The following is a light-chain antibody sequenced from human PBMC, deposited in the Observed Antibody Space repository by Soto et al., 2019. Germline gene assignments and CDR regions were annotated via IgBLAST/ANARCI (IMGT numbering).Light chain of an antibody. Sequence: QSVLTQPPSSSGNPGQRVTISCSGSSSNIGRNSLTWYQQLPGSAPKLLIYRDSQRPSGVPDRFSSSNSGTSASLAISGLRSEDEAFYYCAAWDDSLTGPVFGGGTKLTVL. CDR1: SSNIGRNS. CDR2: RDS. J-gene: IGLJ2*01. CDR3: AAWDDSLTGPV. V-gene: IGLV1-44*01.